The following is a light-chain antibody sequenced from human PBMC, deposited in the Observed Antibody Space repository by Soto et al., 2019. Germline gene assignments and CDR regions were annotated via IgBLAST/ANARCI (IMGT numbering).Light chain of an antibody. Sequence: EIVMTQAPATLSVSPGERVTLSCRASQSVSRDIAWYQQKPGQAPRLLIFGASARATGVPARFSGSGSGTEFTPTISSLQSEDFAVYYCQQYTGWPRTFGQGTKVDIK. V-gene: IGKV3-15*01. CDR2: GAS. CDR1: QSVSRD. J-gene: IGKJ1*01. CDR3: QQYTGWPRT.